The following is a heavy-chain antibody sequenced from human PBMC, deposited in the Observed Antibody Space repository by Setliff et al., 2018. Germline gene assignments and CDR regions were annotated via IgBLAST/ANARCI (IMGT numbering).Heavy chain of an antibody. Sequence: SETLSLTCSVSGASITSGGFYWTWIRQPAGKGLEWIGHISPSGSTTYNPSVKSRVTISLDTSKNQFSLKLSSVTAAGTAVYYCARAPPSSGWTPRGYYYYYMDVWGKGTTVTVSS. D-gene: IGHD6-19*01. CDR3: ARAPPSSGWTPRGYYYYYMDV. V-gene: IGHV4-61*10. CDR2: ISPSGST. J-gene: IGHJ6*03. CDR1: GASITSGGFY.